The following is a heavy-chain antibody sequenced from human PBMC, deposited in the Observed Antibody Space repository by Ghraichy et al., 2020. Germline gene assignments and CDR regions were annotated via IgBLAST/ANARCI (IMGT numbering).Heavy chain of an antibody. CDR2: ISAYNGDT. V-gene: IGHV1-18*01. J-gene: IGHJ4*02. CDR3: ARAPPYIVVVPAATLDY. D-gene: IGHD2-2*01. Sequence: ASVKVSCKASGYTFTSYGISWVRQAPGQGLEWMGWISAYNGDTNYAQKLQGRVTMTTDTSTSTAYMELRSLRSDDTAVYYCARAPPYIVVVPAATLDYWGQGTLVTVSS. CDR1: GYTFTSYG.